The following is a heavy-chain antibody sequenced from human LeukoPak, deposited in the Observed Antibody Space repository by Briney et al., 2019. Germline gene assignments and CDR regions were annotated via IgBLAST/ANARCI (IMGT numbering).Heavy chain of an antibody. Sequence: PGGSLRLSCAASGFTFSSYEMNWVRQAPGKGLEWVSYISSSGSTIYYADSVKGRFTISRDNAKNSLYLQMSSLRAEDTAVYYCASAGHGFWSGYFDYWGQGTLVTVSS. CDR1: GFTFSSYE. D-gene: IGHD3-3*01. J-gene: IGHJ4*02. CDR2: ISSSGSTI. CDR3: ASAGHGFWSGYFDY. V-gene: IGHV3-48*03.